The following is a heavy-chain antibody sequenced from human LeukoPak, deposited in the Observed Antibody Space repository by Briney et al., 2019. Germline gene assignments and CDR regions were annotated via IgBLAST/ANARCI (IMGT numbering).Heavy chain of an antibody. J-gene: IGHJ4*02. CDR3: ARPLGYCSSTSCWGY. D-gene: IGHD2-2*01. CDR2: IKQDGSKN. V-gene: IGHV3-7*01. CDR1: GFTFSGYW. Sequence: GGSLRLSCATSGFTFSGYWMSWVRQAPGKGLEWVANIKQDGSKNFYVGSVKGRFTISRDNAKNSLYLQMNGLRAEDTAIYYCARPLGYCSSTSCWGYWGQGTLVTVSS.